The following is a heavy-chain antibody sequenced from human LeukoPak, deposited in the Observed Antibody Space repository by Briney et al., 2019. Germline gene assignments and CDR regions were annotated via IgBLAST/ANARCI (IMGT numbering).Heavy chain of an antibody. Sequence: SETLSLTCAVSGGSISSSNWWSWVRQPPGKGLEWIGEIYHSGSTNYNPSLKSRVTISVDKSKNQFSLKLSSVTAADTAVYYCARGETYYYDSSGYYYGDLVNAFDIWGQGTMVTVSS. D-gene: IGHD3-22*01. CDR2: IYHSGST. V-gene: IGHV4-4*02. J-gene: IGHJ3*02. CDR1: GGSISSSNW. CDR3: ARGETYYYDSSGYYYGDLVNAFDI.